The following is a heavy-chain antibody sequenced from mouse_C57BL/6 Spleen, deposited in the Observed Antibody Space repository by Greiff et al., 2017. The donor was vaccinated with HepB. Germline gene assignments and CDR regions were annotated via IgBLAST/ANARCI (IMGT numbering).Heavy chain of an antibody. V-gene: IGHV5-6*01. CDR2: ISSGGSYT. CDR3: ARLPLTGTSWYFDV. CDR1: GFTFSSYG. J-gene: IGHJ1*03. D-gene: IGHD4-1*01. Sequence: EVKLMESGGDLVKPGGSLKLSCAASGFTFSSYGMSWVRQTPDKRLEWVATISSGGSYTYYPDSVKGRFTISRDNAKNTLYLQMSSLKSEDTAMYYCARLPLTGTSWYFDVWGTGTTVTVSS.